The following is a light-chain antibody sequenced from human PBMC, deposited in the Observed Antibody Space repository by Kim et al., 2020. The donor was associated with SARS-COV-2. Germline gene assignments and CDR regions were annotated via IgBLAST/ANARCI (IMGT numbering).Light chain of an antibody. V-gene: IGLV2-14*03. CDR3: ASYTSSTTVA. CDR1: SSDVGSYNH. Sequence: GQSITISCTGTSSDVGSYNHVSWHQQHPGKAPKVMIYDVSNRPSGVSKRFSGSKSGNTASLTISGLQAEDEADYYCASYTSSTTVAFGGGTQLTV. CDR2: DVS. J-gene: IGLJ2*01.